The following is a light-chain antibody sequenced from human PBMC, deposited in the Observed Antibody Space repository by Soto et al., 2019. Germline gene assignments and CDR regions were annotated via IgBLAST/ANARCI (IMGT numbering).Light chain of an antibody. Sequence: EIVLTQSPGTLSLSPGERATLSCRASQSVSSSYLAWYQQKPGQAPRLLIYGASSRATGIPDRFSGSGSGTDFTLTISRLEPEDCALYYCQQYGRWWTFGQGTKVEIK. CDR3: QQYGRWWT. CDR2: GAS. CDR1: QSVSSSY. V-gene: IGKV3-20*01. J-gene: IGKJ1*01.